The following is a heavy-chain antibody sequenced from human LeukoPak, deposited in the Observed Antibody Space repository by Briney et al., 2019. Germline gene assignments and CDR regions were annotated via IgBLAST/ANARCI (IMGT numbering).Heavy chain of an antibody. D-gene: IGHD3-3*01. CDR3: ADYDVSSGRPLDP. CDR2: AFYSGST. J-gene: IGHJ5*02. Sequence: SETLSLTCTVSGGFVTSNDFYRGWIRQPPGGGLEWIGAAFYSGSTYYNPSLKSRATISVDTSKNQFSLKLTSVTAADTAVYYCADYDVSSGRPLDPWGQGTLVTVSS. V-gene: IGHV4-39*01. CDR1: GGFVTSNDFY.